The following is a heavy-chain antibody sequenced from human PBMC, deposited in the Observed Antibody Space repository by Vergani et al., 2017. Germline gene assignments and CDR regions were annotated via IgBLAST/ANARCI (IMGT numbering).Heavy chain of an antibody. CDR2: LNPNNGDA. D-gene: IGHD3-10*01. V-gene: IGHV1-2*02. CDR1: GYTFTAYY. CDR3: ARGVFDL. Sequence: QVQLVQSGTEMKKSGASVRVSCRASGYTFTAYYIHWIRQAPGQGLEWMGWLNPNNGDARSAEMFQGRVSMTRDTSVKTAYMELRSLRYDDTAIYYCARGVFDLWGQGALVTVSP. J-gene: IGHJ4*02.